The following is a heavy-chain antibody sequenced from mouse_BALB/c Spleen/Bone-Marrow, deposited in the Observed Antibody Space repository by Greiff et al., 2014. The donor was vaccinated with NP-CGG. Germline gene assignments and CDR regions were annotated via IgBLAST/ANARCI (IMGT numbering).Heavy chain of an antibody. CDR1: GHTFTDYW. Sequence: QVQLKESGAELVMPGASVKMSCKASGHTFTDYWMHWVKQRPGQGLEWIGAIDTSVSYTSYNQKFKGKATLTVDESSSTAYMQLSSLTSEDSAVYYGARSDYRFYPFPYWGQGTLVTVSA. CDR2: IDTSVSYT. V-gene: IGHV1-69*01. J-gene: IGHJ3*01. D-gene: IGHD2-14*01. CDR3: ARSDYRFYPFPY.